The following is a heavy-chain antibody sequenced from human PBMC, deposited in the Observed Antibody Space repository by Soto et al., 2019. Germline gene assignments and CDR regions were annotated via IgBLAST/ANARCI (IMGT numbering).Heavy chain of an antibody. Sequence: ASVKVSCKASGYTFSAYYTHWVRQAPGQGLEWMGWMNPKSGGTYFAQKFQGRVTLTRDTSISTAYMEVNRLRSDDTAVYYCTIENIENXXXXFDAFDIXXXGTTLTVSS. J-gene: IGHJ3*02. CDR3: TIENIENXXXXFDAFDI. V-gene: IGHV1-2*02. CDR2: MNPKSGGT. CDR1: GYTFSAYY. D-gene: IGHD2-15*01.